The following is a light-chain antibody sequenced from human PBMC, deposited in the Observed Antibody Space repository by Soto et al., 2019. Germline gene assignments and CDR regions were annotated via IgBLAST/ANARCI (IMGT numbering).Light chain of an antibody. CDR2: EDN. V-gene: IGLV6-57*04. Sequence: NFMLTQPHSVSESPGKTVTISCTRSSGSIASNYVQWYQQRPGSAPTTVIYEDNHRPSGVPDRFSGSIVSSSNSASLTISGLKTEDEADYYCQSYDSSNQVFGGGTKLTVL. J-gene: IGLJ3*02. CDR3: QSYDSSNQV. CDR1: SGSIASNY.